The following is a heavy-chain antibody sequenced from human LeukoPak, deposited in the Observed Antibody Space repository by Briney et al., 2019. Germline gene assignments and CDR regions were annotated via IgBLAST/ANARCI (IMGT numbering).Heavy chain of an antibody. D-gene: IGHD6-13*01. V-gene: IGHV4-61*01. CDR1: GGSVSSGSYY. CDR2: IYYSGST. J-gene: IGHJ4*02. CDR3: ARGVYDGFDY. Sequence: SETLSLTCTVSGGSVSSGSYYWSWLRQPPGKGLEWIVYIYYSGSTNYNPSLKSRVTISVDTSKKQFSLKLSSVIAADTAVYYCARGVYDGFDYWGQGTLVTVSS.